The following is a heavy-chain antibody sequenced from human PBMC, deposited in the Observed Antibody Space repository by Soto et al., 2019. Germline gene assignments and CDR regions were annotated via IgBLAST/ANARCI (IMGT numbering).Heavy chain of an antibody. J-gene: IGHJ4*02. CDR2: IIPIFGTA. Sequence: QVQLVQSGAEVKKPGSSVKVSCKASGGTFSSYAISRVRQAPGQGLEWMGGIIPIFGTANYAQKFQGRVTITGDESTSTAYMELSSLRSEDTAVYYCARDNPPYCSGGSCLFNWGQGTLVTVSS. CDR3: ARDNPPYCSGGSCLFN. CDR1: GGTFSSYA. D-gene: IGHD2-15*01. V-gene: IGHV1-69*01.